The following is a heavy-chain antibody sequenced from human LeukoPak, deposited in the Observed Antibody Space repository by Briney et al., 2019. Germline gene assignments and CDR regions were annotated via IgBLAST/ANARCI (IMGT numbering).Heavy chain of an antibody. D-gene: IGHD3-9*01. CDR1: GYTFTGYY. J-gene: IGHJ5*02. Sequence: GASVKVSCKTSGYTFTGYYMHWVRQAPGQGLEWMGWINPNSGGTNYPQKFQGRVTMTRDTSISTAYMELSRLRSDDTAVYYCAGGYYDILTGYYNWFDPWGQGTLVTVSS. V-gene: IGHV1-2*02. CDR3: AGGYYDILTGYYNWFDP. CDR2: INPNSGGT.